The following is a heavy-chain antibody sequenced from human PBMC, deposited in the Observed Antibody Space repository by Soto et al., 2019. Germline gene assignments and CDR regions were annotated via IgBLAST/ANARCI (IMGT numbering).Heavy chain of an antibody. CDR1: GYTFFTYD. J-gene: IGHJ4*02. V-gene: IGHV1-18*01. CDR2: ISTYSGDT. Sequence: QVHLVQSGVEVKTPGASVKVSCQASGYTFFTYDISWVRQAPGQGLEWMGWISTYSGDTKYAQKFQGRVTITADESTSTAYMELSSLGSEDTAVYYCARGGGKYYGSGNYAFDYWGQGTLVTVSS. D-gene: IGHD3-10*01. CDR3: ARGGGKYYGSGNYAFDY.